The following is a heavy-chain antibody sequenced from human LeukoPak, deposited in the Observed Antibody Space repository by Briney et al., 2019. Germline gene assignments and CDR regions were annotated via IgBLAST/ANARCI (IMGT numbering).Heavy chain of an antibody. Sequence: AASVNVSCTTSGYAFTGFYIHWVRQAPGQGLEWMGRMKPKNGGANYSQRFQGRVTMTRDTSMNTAYMELSGLESDDTAIYYCARGGRDTSPYNWFDPRGQGTLVTVSS. CDR3: ARGGRDTSPYNWFDP. V-gene: IGHV1-2*06. D-gene: IGHD2-2*01. CDR2: MKPKNGGA. CDR1: GYAFTGFY. J-gene: IGHJ5*02.